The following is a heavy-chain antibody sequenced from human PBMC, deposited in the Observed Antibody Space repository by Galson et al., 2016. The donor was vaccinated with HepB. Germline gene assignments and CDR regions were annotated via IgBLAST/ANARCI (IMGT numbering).Heavy chain of an antibody. J-gene: IGHJ6*02. CDR1: GFKIGSYG. CDR3: ARAGYYGSGSYHYNYGMDV. CDR2: ISYEGINK. V-gene: IGHV3-33*01. Sequence: SLRLSCAASGFKIGSYGMHWVRQAPGKGLEWVAIISYEGINKYYGDSVKGRFTISRDNSKNTLYVQMNSLRVGDTAVYYCARAGYYGSGSYHYNYGMDVWGQGTTVTVSS. D-gene: IGHD3-10*01.